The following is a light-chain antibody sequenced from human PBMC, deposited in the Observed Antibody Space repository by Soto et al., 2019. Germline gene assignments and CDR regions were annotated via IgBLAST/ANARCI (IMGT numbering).Light chain of an antibody. CDR2: DAS. CDR1: QSISSW. V-gene: IGKV1-5*01. CDR3: QQYNSSLDT. J-gene: IGKJ2*01. Sequence: DIQMTQSPSTLSASVGDRITITCRASQSISSWLAWYQQKPGKAPKLLIYDASSLESGVPSRFSGSGSGTEFTLTISSLQPDDFATYYCQQYNSSLDTFGQGTKLEIK.